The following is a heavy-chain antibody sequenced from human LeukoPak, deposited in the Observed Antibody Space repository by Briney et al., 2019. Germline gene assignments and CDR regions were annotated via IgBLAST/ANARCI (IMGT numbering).Heavy chain of an antibody. Sequence: ASVKVSCKASGYTFTSYGISWVRQAPGQGLEWMGWISAYNGNTNYAQKLQGRVTMTTDTSTSTAYMELSSLRSEDTAVYYCARARGYYDFWSGYYGKDYYFDYWGQGTLVTVSS. CDR3: ARARGYYDFWSGYYGKDYYFDY. CDR2: ISAYNGNT. D-gene: IGHD3-3*01. CDR1: GYTFTSYG. V-gene: IGHV1-18*01. J-gene: IGHJ4*02.